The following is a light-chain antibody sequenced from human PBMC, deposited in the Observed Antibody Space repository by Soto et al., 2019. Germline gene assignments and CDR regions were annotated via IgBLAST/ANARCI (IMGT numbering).Light chain of an antibody. V-gene: IGLV2-14*01. J-gene: IGLJ1*01. CDR2: EVS. Sequence: QSALTQPASVSGSPGQSITISCTGTSSDVGGYRFVSWYQHHPGEAPKLIIYEVSNRPSGVSSRFSGSKSGNTASLTISGLQAEDEADYFCGSYTGSIYVFGNGTKLTVL. CDR3: GSYTGSIYV. CDR1: SSDVGGYRF.